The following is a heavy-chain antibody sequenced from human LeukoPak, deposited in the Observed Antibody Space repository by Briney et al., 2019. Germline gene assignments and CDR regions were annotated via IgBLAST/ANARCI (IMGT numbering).Heavy chain of an antibody. CDR1: GYSFTSSW. CDR2: IDPSDSYT. J-gene: IGHJ6*02. D-gene: IGHD6-6*01. V-gene: IGHV5-10-1*01. Sequence: GESLRISCKGSGYSFTSSWISWVRQMPGKGLEWMGRIDPSDSYTNYSPSFQCHVTISADKSINTAYLQWSSLKASDTAMYYCARLQLGVNYYYFGMDVWGQGTTVTVSS. CDR3: ARLQLGVNYYYFGMDV.